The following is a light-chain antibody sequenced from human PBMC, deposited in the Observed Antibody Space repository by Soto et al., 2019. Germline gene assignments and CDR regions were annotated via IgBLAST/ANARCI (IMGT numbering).Light chain of an antibody. V-gene: IGKV1-5*03. Sequence: DIQMTQSPSTLSASVGDRVTITCRASQSISSWLAWYQHKPGKAPKLLTYKASILENGVPSRFSGSGSGTAFTLTISSLLPDDLATYYCQQYNRYLWTFGQGTNVEIK. CDR3: QQYNRYLWT. CDR2: KAS. J-gene: IGKJ1*01. CDR1: QSISSW.